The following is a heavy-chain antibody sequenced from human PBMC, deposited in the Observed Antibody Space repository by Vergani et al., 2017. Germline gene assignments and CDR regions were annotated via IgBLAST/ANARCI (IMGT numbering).Heavy chain of an antibody. D-gene: IGHD3-3*01. CDR3: TRAIPLADNFLSGYSATRFDY. J-gene: IGHJ4*02. CDR1: GYTFTSYG. CDR2: ISAYNGNT. V-gene: IGHV1-18*01. Sequence: QVQLVQSGAEVKKPGASVKVSCKASGYTFTSYGISWVRKAPGQGLEWMGWISAYNGNTNDAQKIQGRVTMTTDTSTSTAYMELRSLRTDDTAVYYCTRAIPLADNFLSGYSATRFDYWGQGTLVTVSS.